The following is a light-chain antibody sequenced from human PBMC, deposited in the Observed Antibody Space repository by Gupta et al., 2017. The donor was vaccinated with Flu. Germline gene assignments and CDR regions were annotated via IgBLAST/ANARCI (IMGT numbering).Light chain of an antibody. Sequence: PSFLSASVGDRVTITCRASQGISSYLGWYQQKPGKAPKLLIYAASNLQSGVPSRFSGSGSGSQFTLTIRSLQPEDFATYFCQQVNSYPYTFGQGTKLEIK. V-gene: IGKV1-9*01. J-gene: IGKJ2*01. CDR2: AAS. CDR3: QQVNSYPYT. CDR1: QGISSY.